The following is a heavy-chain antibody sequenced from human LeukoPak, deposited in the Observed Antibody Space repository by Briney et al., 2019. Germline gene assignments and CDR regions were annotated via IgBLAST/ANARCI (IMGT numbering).Heavy chain of an antibody. CDR1: RFTFSSYA. J-gene: IGHJ4*02. CDR2: ISGSGGST. CDR3: AKDRADMLLRFLEWTTFDY. D-gene: IGHD3-3*01. V-gene: IGHV3-23*01. Sequence: GGSLRLSCAASRFTFSSYAMSWVRQAPGKGLEWVSAISGSGGSTYYADSVKGRFTISRDNSKNTLYLQMNSLRAEDTAVYYCAKDRADMLLRFLEWTTFDYWGQGTLVTVSS.